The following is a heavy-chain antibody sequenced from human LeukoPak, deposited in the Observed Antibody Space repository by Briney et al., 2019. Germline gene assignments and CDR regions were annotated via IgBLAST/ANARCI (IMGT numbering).Heavy chain of an antibody. CDR3: ARVFWETVNTGYYSDF. CDR1: EFVFSNHA. CDR2: ITSDSSNI. V-gene: IGHV3-21*04. Sequence: GGSLRLSCAASEFVFSNHAMIWVRQAPGKGLEWISSITSDSSNIFYANSVRGRFTISRDNANNALHLQMNSLRAEDTAVYYCARVFWETVNTGYYSDFWGPGTLVTVSS. D-gene: IGHD3-22*01. J-gene: IGHJ4*02.